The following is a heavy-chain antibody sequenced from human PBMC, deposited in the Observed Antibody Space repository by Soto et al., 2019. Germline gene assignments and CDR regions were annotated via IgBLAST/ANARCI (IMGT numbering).Heavy chain of an antibody. D-gene: IGHD3-22*01. CDR3: ARVYGDSSGYYYGSFDY. V-gene: IGHV1-46*01. CDR1: GYTFTSYY. Sequence: ASVKVSCKASGYTFTSYYMHWVRQAPGQGLEWMGIINPSGGSTSYAQKFQGRVTMTRDTSTSTVYMELSSLRSEDTAVYYCARVYGDSSGYYYGSFDYWGQGTLVTSPQ. CDR2: INPSGGST. J-gene: IGHJ4*02.